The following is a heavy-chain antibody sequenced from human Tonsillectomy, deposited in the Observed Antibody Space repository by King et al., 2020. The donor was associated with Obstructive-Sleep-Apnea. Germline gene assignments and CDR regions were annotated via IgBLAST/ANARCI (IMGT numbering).Heavy chain of an antibody. CDR3: TTEVMKVAALYYFDY. V-gene: IGHV3-15*01. J-gene: IGHJ4*02. D-gene: IGHD6-19*01. Sequence: DVQLVESGGGLVKPGGSLRLSCVASGFSFTNAWMSWVRQAPGKGLEWVGRIQGKIDGKTTDYAAPVKGRFTISRDDSKNTLYLQMNSLKTEDTAVYYCTTEVMKVAALYYFDYWGQGTLVTVSS. CDR2: IQGKIDGKTT. CDR1: GFSFTNAW.